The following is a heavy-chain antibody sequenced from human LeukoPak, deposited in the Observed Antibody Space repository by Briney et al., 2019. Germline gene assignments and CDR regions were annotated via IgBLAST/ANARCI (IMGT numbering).Heavy chain of an antibody. J-gene: IGHJ4*02. CDR1: GGSFSGYY. CDR3: ARGKWPRFWSY. CDR2: INHSGST. V-gene: IGHV4-34*01. Sequence: SETLSLTCSVCGGSFSGYYWSWIRQPPGKGLEWIGEINHSGSTNYNPSLRSRVTISVDTSKNQFSLKLSSVTASDTAVYYCARGKWPRFWSYWGQGTLVTVSS. D-gene: IGHD5-12*01.